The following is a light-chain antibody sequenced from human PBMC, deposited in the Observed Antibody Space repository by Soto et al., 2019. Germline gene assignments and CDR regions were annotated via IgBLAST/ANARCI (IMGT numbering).Light chain of an antibody. CDR3: SSYTSSITYV. CDR2: EVS. Sequence: QSALTQPASVSGSPRQSITISCTGTSSDVGGYNYVSWYQQHPGKAPKLIIYEVSNRPSGASSRFSGSKSGNTASLTISGLQAEDEADYYCSSYTSSITYVFGSGTKLTVL. CDR1: SSDVGGYNY. V-gene: IGLV2-14*01. J-gene: IGLJ1*01.